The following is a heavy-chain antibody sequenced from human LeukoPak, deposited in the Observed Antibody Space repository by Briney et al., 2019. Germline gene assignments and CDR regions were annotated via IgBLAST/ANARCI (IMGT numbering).Heavy chain of an antibody. CDR2: IYPGDSDT. V-gene: IGHV5-51*01. CDR1: GYSFTSYW. CDR3: ARRIAVAGTVNAFDI. Sequence: GESLKISCKGSGYSFTSYWIGWVRQMPGKGLEWMGIIYPGDSDTRYSPPFQGQVTISADKSISTAYLQWSSLKASDTAMYYCARRIAVAGTVNAFDIWGQGTMVTVSS. D-gene: IGHD6-19*01. J-gene: IGHJ3*02.